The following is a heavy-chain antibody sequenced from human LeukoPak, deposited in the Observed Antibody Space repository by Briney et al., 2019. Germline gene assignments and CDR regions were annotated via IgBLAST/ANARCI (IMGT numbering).Heavy chain of an antibody. V-gene: IGHV1-69*10. D-gene: IGHD3-3*01. CDR3: ASLSPNDFWSGYLVPDAFDI. J-gene: IGHJ3*02. CDR2: IIPILGIA. Sequence: SVKVSCKASGGTFSSYTISWVRQAPGQGLEWMGGIIPILGIANYAQKFQGRVTITADKSTSTAYMELSSLRSEDTAVYYCASLSPNDFWSGYLVPDAFDIWGQGTMVTVSS. CDR1: GGTFSSYT.